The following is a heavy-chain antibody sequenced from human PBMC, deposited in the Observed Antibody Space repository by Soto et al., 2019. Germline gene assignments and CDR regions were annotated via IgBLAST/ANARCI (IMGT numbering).Heavy chain of an antibody. CDR3: ARANSYDFWSGYWGYYFDY. CDR1: GGPFSGYY. V-gene: IGHV4-34*01. Sequence: PSETLSLTCAVYGGPFSGYYWSWIRQPPGKGLEWIGEINHSGSTNYNPSLKSRVTISVDTSKNQFSLKLSSVTAADTAVYYCARANSYDFWSGYWGYYFDYWGQGTLVTVSS. J-gene: IGHJ4*02. CDR2: INHSGST. D-gene: IGHD3-3*01.